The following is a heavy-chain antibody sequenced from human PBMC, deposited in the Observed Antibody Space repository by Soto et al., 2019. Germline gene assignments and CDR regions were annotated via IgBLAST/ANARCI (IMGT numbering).Heavy chain of an antibody. CDR2: IYYSGST. Sequence: SETLSLTCTVSGGSLTSYYWSWIRQPPGKGLEWIGYIYYSGSTNYNPSLKSRVTISVDTSKNQFSLKLSSVTAADTAVYYCARLYGDYVTAYYYYGMDVWGQGTTVTVSS. CDR3: ARLYGDYVTAYYYYGMDV. D-gene: IGHD4-17*01. V-gene: IGHV4-59*08. CDR1: GGSLTSYY. J-gene: IGHJ6*02.